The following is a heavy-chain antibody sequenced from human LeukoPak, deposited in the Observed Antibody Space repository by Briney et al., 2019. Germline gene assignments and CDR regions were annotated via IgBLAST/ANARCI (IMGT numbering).Heavy chain of an antibody. CDR1: GFTFDDYA. J-gene: IGHJ3*02. V-gene: IGHV3-9*01. Sequence: GGSLRLSCAASGFTFDDYAMHWVRQAPGKGLEWVSGISWNSGSIGYADSVKGRFTISRDNAKNSLYLQMNSLRAEDTALYYCAKATRLDLEDAFDIWGQGTMVTVSS. CDR3: AKATRLDLEDAFDI. D-gene: IGHD3/OR15-3a*01. CDR2: ISWNSGSI.